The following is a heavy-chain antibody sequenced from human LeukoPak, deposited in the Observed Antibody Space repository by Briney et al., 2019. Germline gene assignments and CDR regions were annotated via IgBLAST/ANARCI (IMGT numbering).Heavy chain of an antibody. J-gene: IGHJ4*02. CDR1: GGSISSSSYY. CDR3: ARITYTYYYGSGSYIFDY. CDR2: IYYSGST. D-gene: IGHD3-10*01. Sequence: SETLSLTCTVSGGSISSSSYYWGWIRQPPGKGLEWIGSIYYSGSTYYNPSLKSRVTISVDTSKNQFSLKLGSVTAADTAVYYCARITYTYYYGSGSYIFDYWGQGTLVTVSS. V-gene: IGHV4-39*01.